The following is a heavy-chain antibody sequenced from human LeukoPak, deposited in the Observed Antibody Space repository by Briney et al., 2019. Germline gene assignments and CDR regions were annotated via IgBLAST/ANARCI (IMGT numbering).Heavy chain of an antibody. CDR1: RFTFSSYG. CDR2: INPNSGGT. Sequence: PGGSLRLSSAASRFTFSSYGMHWVRQAPGQGLEWMGWINPNSGGTNYAQKFQGRVTMTRDTSISTAYMELSRLRSDDTAVYYCARVTTVVPAAFDYWGQGTLVTVSS. D-gene: IGHD2-2*01. J-gene: IGHJ4*02. CDR3: ARVTTVVPAAFDY. V-gene: IGHV1-2*02.